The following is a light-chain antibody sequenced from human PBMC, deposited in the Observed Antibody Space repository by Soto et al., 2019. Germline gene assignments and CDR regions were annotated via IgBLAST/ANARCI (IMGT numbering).Light chain of an antibody. CDR3: QTWGTGIRWV. Sequence: QLVLTQSPSASASLGASVTLTCTLSSGHSSYAIAWQQQQPEKGPRYLMKLNGDGSHSKGDGIPDRFSGSSSGAERYLTNSSLQSEDEADYYCQTWGTGIRWVFGGGTKLTVL. CDR1: SGHSSYA. J-gene: IGLJ3*02. V-gene: IGLV4-69*01. CDR2: LNGDGSH.